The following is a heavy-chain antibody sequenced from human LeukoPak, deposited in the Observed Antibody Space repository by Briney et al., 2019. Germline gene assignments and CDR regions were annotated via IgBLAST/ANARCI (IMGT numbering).Heavy chain of an antibody. D-gene: IGHD3-22*01. CDR2: IRYDGSNK. V-gene: IGHV3-30*02. Sequence: GGSLRLSCAASGFTFSSYGMHWVRQAPGKGLEWVAFIRYDGSNKYYADSVKGRFTISRDNSKNTLYLQMNSLRPEDTAVYYCVKGGGSDSNSYSLHWGQGTLVTVSS. CDR1: GFTFSSYG. J-gene: IGHJ4*02. CDR3: VKGGGSDSNSYSLH.